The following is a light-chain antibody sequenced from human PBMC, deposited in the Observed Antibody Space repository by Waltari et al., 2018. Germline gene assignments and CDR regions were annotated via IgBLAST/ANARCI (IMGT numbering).Light chain of an antibody. CDR1: QSVSSSY. V-gene: IGKV3-20*01. CDR3: QQYGSSPHLT. Sequence: EIVSTPSPGTLSLSPGERATLSCRASQSVSSSYLAWYQQKPGQAPRLLMYGASSRATGIPDRFSGSGSGTDFTLTISRLEPEDFAVYYCQQYGSSPHLTFGPGTKVDIK. J-gene: IGKJ3*01. CDR2: GAS.